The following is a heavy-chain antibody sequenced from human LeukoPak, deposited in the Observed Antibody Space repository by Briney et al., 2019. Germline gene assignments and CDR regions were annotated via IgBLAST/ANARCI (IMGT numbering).Heavy chain of an antibody. J-gene: IGHJ4*02. CDR2: KYYSGST. CDR1: GVSINTCCYY. V-gene: IGHV4-61*01. Sequence: SETLCLTCDVSGVSINTCCYYWSWIRQPPGKGLEWIGYKYYSGSTRYNSSLRSRLTLSLDTSKNQISLRLTSVTAVDTAVYYCARGRSYGFDFDSWGPGTLVIVSS. D-gene: IGHD5-18*01. CDR3: ARGRSYGFDFDS.